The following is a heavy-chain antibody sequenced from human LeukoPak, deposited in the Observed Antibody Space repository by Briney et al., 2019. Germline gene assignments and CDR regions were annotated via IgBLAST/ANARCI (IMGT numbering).Heavy chain of an antibody. V-gene: IGHV1-2*02. Sequence: ASVKVSCKASGYTFTGYWMHWVRQAPGQGLEWMGWINPNSGGTNYAQKFQGRVTMTRDTSVSTAYMDLGRLRSDDTAVYYCASGANVDTSMASYYFDYWGQGTLVTVSS. D-gene: IGHD5-18*01. CDR1: GYTFTGYW. J-gene: IGHJ4*02. CDR3: ASGANVDTSMASYYFDY. CDR2: INPNSGGT.